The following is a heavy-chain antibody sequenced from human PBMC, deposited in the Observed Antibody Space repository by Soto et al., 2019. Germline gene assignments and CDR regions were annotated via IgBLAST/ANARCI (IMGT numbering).Heavy chain of an antibody. J-gene: IGHJ4*02. CDR2: ISDDGTKK. Sequence: QVQLVESGGGVVQPGKSLRLSCAASRFTFSNYGMHWVRQAPGKGLEWVALISDDGTKKYYADSVKGRFTIFRDNSKNTMYLQMNGLRAEDTAVYFCARELYYYDSSGYYPLENWGQGTLVTVSS. CDR1: RFTFSNYG. V-gene: IGHV3-30*03. CDR3: ARELYYYDSSGYYPLEN. D-gene: IGHD3-22*01.